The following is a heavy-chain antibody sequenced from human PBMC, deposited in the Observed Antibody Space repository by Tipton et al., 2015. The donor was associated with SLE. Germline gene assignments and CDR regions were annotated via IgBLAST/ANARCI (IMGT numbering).Heavy chain of an antibody. V-gene: IGHV4-61*09. CDR1: GGSISSGSYY. J-gene: IGHJ4*02. D-gene: IGHD3-22*01. CDR2: IYTSGST. Sequence: TLSLTCTVSGGSISSGSYYWSWIRQPAGKGLEWIGHIYTSGSTNYNPSLKSRVTIFVNTSNNQFSLRLSSVTAADTAVYYCARLGYYYDGSGYYYLFDHWGQGTLATVSS. CDR3: ARLGYYYDGSGYYYLFDH.